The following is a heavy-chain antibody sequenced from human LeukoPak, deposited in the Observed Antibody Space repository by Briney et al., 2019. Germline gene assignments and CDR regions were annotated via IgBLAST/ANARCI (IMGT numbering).Heavy chain of an antibody. CDR1: GYTFTSYG. J-gene: IGHJ5*02. Sequence: ASVTVSFKASGYTFTSYGISWVRQAPGQGLEWMGWISAYNGNTNYAQKLQGRVTMTTDTSTSTAYMELMSLRSDDTAVYYCARSSTTTYYDILTGYYDLNWFDPWGQGTLVTVSS. D-gene: IGHD3-9*01. CDR3: ARSSTTTYYDILTGYYDLNWFDP. CDR2: ISAYNGNT. V-gene: IGHV1-18*04.